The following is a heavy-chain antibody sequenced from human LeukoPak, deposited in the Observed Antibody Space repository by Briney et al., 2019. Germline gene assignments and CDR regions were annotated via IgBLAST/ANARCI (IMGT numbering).Heavy chain of an antibody. CDR1: GGTFSSYA. J-gene: IGHJ3*02. Sequence: SVKVSCKASGGTFSSYAISWVRQAPGQGLEWMGGIIPIFGTANYAQKFQGRVTITADESTSTAYMELSSLRSEDTAVYYCARDWDGRTCNWNDFSTFDIWGQGTMVTVSS. V-gene: IGHV1-69*01. CDR2: IIPIFGTA. CDR3: ARDWDGRTCNWNDFSTFDI. D-gene: IGHD1-20*01.